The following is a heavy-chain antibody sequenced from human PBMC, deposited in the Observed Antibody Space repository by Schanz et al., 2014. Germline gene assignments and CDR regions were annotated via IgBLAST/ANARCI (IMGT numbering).Heavy chain of an antibody. CDR1: FYPFPLND. J-gene: IGHJ4*02. Sequence: SFPVPFKASFYPFPLNDPPWFRQAPGQGLEWLGWMNPNSGNPGFAQKFRGRVTMTRNTSMSTAYIELHILTSEDTAVYYCARGRTFDYWVQGTLVTVSS. V-gene: IGHV1-8*01. CDR2: MNPNSGNP. CDR3: ARGRTFDY.